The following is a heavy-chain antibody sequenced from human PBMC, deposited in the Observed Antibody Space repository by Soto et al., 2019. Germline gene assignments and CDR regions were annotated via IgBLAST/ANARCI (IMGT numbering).Heavy chain of an antibody. CDR1: GGTFSSYT. CDR3: ARGGGDGSGYAFDI. CDR2: IIPILGIA. Sequence: QVQLVQSGAEVKKPGSSVKVSCKASGGTFSSYTISWVRQAPGQGLEWMGRIIPILGIANYAQKFQGRVTITAEKPKGTAYMELSSVRVEDTAVYYCARGGGDGSGYAFDIWGQGTMVTVSS. J-gene: IGHJ3*02. D-gene: IGHD3-10*01. V-gene: IGHV1-69*02.